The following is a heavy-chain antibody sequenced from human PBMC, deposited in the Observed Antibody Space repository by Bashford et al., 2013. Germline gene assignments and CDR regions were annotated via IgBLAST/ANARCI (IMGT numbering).Heavy chain of an antibody. V-gene: IGHV5-51*01. D-gene: IGHD7-27*01. CDR3: VRLTGDRVFDY. Sequence: GESLKISCKGSGYRFTNYWIGWVRQMPGKGLEWMAIIYPGDSDTRYSPSFQGQVTISADKSISTAYLQWGSLKASDTAMYYCVRLTGDRVFDYWGQGTLVTVSS. J-gene: IGHJ4*02. CDR1: GYRFTNYW. CDR2: IYPGDSDT.